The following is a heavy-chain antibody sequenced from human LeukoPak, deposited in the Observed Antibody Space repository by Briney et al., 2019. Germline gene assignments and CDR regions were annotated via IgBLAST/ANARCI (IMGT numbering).Heavy chain of an antibody. Sequence: GGSLRLSCAASGFTFDDYAMHWVRQAPGKGLEWVSGISWNSGSIGYADSVKGRFTISRDNAKNSLYLQMNSLRAEDTALYYCAKDSPPRIAVAGWNYFDYWGQGTLVTVSS. CDR1: GFTFDDYA. J-gene: IGHJ4*02. V-gene: IGHV3-9*01. CDR2: ISWNSGSI. CDR3: AKDSPPRIAVAGWNYFDY. D-gene: IGHD6-19*01.